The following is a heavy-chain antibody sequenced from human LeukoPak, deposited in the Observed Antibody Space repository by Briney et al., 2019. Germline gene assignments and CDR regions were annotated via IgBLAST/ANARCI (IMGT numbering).Heavy chain of an antibody. Sequence: PGGSLRLSCAASGFTFSSYEMNWVRQAPGKGLEWVSYISSSGSTICYADSVKGRFTISRDNAKNSLYLQMNSLRAEDTAVYYCARDKGRFGSGDYGMDVWGQGTTVTVSS. J-gene: IGHJ6*02. CDR3: ARDKGRFGSGDYGMDV. V-gene: IGHV3-48*03. CDR1: GFTFSSYE. CDR2: ISSSGSTI. D-gene: IGHD3-10*01.